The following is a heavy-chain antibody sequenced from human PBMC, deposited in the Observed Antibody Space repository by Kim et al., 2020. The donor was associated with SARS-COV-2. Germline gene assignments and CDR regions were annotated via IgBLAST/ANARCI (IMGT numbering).Heavy chain of an antibody. CDR3: ARRTLVGATAGNFDY. CDR2: IYYSGST. Sequence: SETLSLTCTVSGGSIRSSSYYCGWIRQPPGKGLEWIGSIYYSGSTYYNPSLKSRVTISVDTSKNQFSLKLSSVTAADTAVYYCARRTLVGATAGNFDYWGQGTLVTVSS. CDR1: GGSIRSSSYY. J-gene: IGHJ4*02. D-gene: IGHD1-26*01. V-gene: IGHV4-39*01.